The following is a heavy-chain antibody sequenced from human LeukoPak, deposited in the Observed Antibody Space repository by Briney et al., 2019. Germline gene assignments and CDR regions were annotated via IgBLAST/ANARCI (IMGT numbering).Heavy chain of an antibody. J-gene: IGHJ4*02. CDR1: GGSISSNSYY. CDR3: TRHQWWLAPRNFDY. D-gene: IGHD2-8*01. CDR2: IYHSGST. Sequence: SETLSLTCTVSGGSISSNSYYWGRIRQPPGKGLEWIGSIYHSGSTYYNPSLKSRVTISVDTSKNQFSLKLSSVTAADMAVYYCTRHQWWLAPRNFDYWGQGTLVTVSS. V-gene: IGHV4-39*01.